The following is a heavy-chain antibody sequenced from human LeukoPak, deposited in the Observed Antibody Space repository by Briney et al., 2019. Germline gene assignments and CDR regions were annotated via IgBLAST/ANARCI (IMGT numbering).Heavy chain of an antibody. CDR2: ISSSSSYI. CDR1: GFTVSSNY. J-gene: IGHJ4*02. Sequence: GGSLRLSCAASGFTVSSNYMSWVRQAPGKGLEWVSSISSSSSYIYYADSVKGRFTISRDNSKNTLYLQMNSLRAEDTAVYYCAKVLRASGYYGSGSYGHWGQGTLVTVSS. D-gene: IGHD3-10*01. V-gene: IGHV3-21*04. CDR3: AKVLRASGYYGSGSYGH.